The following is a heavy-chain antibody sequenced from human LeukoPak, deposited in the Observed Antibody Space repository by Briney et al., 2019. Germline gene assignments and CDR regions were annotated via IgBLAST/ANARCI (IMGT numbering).Heavy chain of an antibody. Sequence: GGSLRLSCAASGFTFSSYAISWVRQAPGKGLEWVSAISGSGESTYYADSVKGRFIISRDNSKNTLYLQMNSLRAEDTAVYYCTKPTYYDSRGTGVVDYWGQGTLVSVSS. CDR1: GFTFSSYA. V-gene: IGHV3-23*01. CDR2: ISGSGEST. D-gene: IGHD3-16*01. J-gene: IGHJ4*02. CDR3: TKPTYYDSRGTGVVDY.